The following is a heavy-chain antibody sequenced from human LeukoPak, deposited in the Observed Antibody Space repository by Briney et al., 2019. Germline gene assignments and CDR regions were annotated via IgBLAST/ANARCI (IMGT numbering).Heavy chain of an antibody. Sequence: GGSLRLSCAASGSTFSSYWMHWVRQAPGKGLVWVSRISSDGSGTNYADSVKGRFTISRDNAKSALYLQMNSLRAEDTAVYYCARGGLSSSFDYWGQGTLVTVSS. J-gene: IGHJ4*02. CDR2: ISSDGSGT. CDR3: ARGGLSSSFDY. V-gene: IGHV3-74*01. CDR1: GSTFSSYW. D-gene: IGHD6-13*01.